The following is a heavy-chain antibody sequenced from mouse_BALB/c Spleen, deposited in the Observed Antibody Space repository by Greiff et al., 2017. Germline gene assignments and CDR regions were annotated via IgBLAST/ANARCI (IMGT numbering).Heavy chain of an antibody. CDR1: GFTFSSYA. V-gene: IGHV5-6-5*01. J-gene: IGHJ4*01. CDR2: ISSGGST. CDR3: AREATATGAMDY. D-gene: IGHD1-2*01. Sequence: EVQVVESGGGLVKPGGSLKLSCAASGFTFSSYAMSWVRQTPEKRLEWVASISSGGSTYYPDSVKGRFTISRDNARNILYLQMSSLRSEDTAMYYCAREATATGAMDYWGQGTSVTVSS.